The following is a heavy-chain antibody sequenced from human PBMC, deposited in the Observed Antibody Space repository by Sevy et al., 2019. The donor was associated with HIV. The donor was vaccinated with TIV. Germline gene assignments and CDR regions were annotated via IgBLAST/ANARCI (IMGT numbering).Heavy chain of an antibody. CDR1: GFSISGYG. CDR2: RWYDGTNR. J-gene: IGHJ4*02. D-gene: IGHD6-19*01. V-gene: IGHV3-33*01. CDR3: AREDIRVAGIGYYFHS. Sequence: GGSLRLTCAASGFSISGYGMHWVRRAPGKGLEWVAVRWYDGTNREYADSVKGRFTISRDNSKNTLYLQMNSLRVEDTAVYYCAREDIRVAGIGYYFHSWGQGTLVTVSS.